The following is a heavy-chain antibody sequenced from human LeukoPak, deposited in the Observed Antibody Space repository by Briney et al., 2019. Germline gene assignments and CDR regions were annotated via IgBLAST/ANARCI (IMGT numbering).Heavy chain of an antibody. D-gene: IGHD2-2*01. V-gene: IGHV1-69*04. J-gene: IGHJ6*02. Sequence: SVKVSCKASGGTFTSYDISWVRQAPGQGLEWMGRIIPISGITNYAQKFQGRVTITTDKSTSTAYMELSSLRSEDTPLYYCARHLYCSSTSCYPDYYSYGIDACGQGTPLTPSS. CDR3: ARHLYCSSTSCYPDYYSYGIDA. CDR2: IIPISGIT. CDR1: GGTFTSYD.